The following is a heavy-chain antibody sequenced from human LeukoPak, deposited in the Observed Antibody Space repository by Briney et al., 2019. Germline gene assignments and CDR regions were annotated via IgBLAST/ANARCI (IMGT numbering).Heavy chain of an antibody. V-gene: IGHV4-30-2*01. CDR1: GVSISSGGYS. D-gene: IGHD5-18*01. CDR2: IYHSGST. Sequence: SSETLSLTCAVSGVSISSGGYSWSWIRQPPGKGLEWIGYIYHSGSTYYNPSLKSRVTISVDRSKNQFSLKLSSVTAADTAVYYCARVIGGYSYSARNYGMDVWGQGTTVTVSS. J-gene: IGHJ6*02. CDR3: ARVIGGYSYSARNYGMDV.